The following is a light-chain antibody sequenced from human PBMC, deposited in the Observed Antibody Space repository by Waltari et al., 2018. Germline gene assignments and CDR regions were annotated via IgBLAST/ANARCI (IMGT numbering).Light chain of an antibody. V-gene: IGLV3-10*01. CDR2: EDR. J-gene: IGLJ2*01. Sequence: SYELTQPPSVSVSPGQTARITCSGNALPKKYAYWYQQKSGQAPVLVIYEDRKRPSGIPERFSGSSSGPMATLTISGAQVEDEADYYCYSTDSSGDFRIFCGGTKLTVL. CDR3: YSTDSSGDFRI. CDR1: ALPKKY.